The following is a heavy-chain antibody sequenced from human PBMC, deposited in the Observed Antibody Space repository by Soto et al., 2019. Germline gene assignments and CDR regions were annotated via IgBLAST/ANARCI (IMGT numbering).Heavy chain of an antibody. CDR2: IYWDDDK. V-gene: IGHV2-5*02. Sequence: QITLKESGLTLVKPTQTLTLTCTFSGFSLSTSGVGVGWIRQPPGKALEWLAIIYWDDDKSSSPSLKSRLTITKATSKNQVVLTMTNMAPVDTATYYCAHRLFVGASFGCWGQGTLVTVSS. D-gene: IGHD1-26*01. J-gene: IGHJ4*02. CDR1: GFSLSTSGVG. CDR3: AHRLFVGASFGC.